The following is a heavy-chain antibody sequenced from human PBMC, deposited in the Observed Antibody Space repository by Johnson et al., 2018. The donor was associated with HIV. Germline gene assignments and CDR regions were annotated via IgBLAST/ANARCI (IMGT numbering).Heavy chain of an antibody. CDR2: IKQDGSEK. J-gene: IGHJ3*02. V-gene: IGHV3-7*01. CDR1: GFSFSRYG. Sequence: VQLVESGGGVVQPGRSLRISCAASGFSFSRYGMHWVRQAPGKGLEWVANIKQDGSEKYYVDSVKGRFTISRDNAKNSLYLQMNSLRAEDTAVYYCTGPHYCSSTSCPDAFDIWGQGTMVTVSS. D-gene: IGHD2-2*01. CDR3: TGPHYCSSTSCPDAFDI.